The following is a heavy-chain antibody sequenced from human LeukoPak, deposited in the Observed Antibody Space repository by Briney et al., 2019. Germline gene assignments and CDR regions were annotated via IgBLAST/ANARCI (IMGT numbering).Heavy chain of an antibody. CDR2: IYYSGST. D-gene: IGHD3-22*01. J-gene: IGHJ4*02. V-gene: IGHV4-59*08. CDR3: ARSLYDSSGYYFDY. Sequence: SETLSLTCTVSGGSISSYYWSWIRQPPGKGLEWIGYIYYSGSTNYNPSLKSRVTISVDTSKNQFSLKLSSVTAADTAVYYCARSLYDSSGYYFDYWGQGTLVTVSS. CDR1: GGSISSYY.